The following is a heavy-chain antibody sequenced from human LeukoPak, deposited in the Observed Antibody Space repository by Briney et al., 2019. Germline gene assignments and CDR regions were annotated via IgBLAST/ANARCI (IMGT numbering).Heavy chain of an antibody. CDR3: ATDRSYYYVMDV. V-gene: IGHV1-24*01. CDR1: GYTLTELS. Sequence: ASVKVSCMVSGYTLTELSMHWVRQAPGKGLEWMGGFDPEDGETIYAQKFQGRVTMTEDTPTDTAYMELSSLRCEDTTVYYCATDRSYYYVMDVWGQGTTVTVSS. CDR2: FDPEDGET. J-gene: IGHJ6*02.